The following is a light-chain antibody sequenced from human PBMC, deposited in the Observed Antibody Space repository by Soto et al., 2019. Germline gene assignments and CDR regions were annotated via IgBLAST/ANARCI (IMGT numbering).Light chain of an antibody. CDR3: QQYGTSPCT. Sequence: EIVLTQSPGTLPLSPGERATLSCRASQSVSSSYLAWYQQKPGQAPRLLIYGASSSATGSPDRFSGSGSGTDFTLTSSRLEPEDFAVYYCQQYGTSPCTFGQENKVQIK. CDR2: GAS. J-gene: IGKJ1*01. V-gene: IGKV3-20*01. CDR1: QSVSSSY.